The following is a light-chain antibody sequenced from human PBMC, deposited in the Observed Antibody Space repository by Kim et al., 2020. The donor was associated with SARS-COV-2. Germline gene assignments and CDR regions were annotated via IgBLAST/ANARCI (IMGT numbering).Light chain of an antibody. Sequence: QSVLTQPPSASGTPGQRVTISCSGSSSKIGTNYVHWYQQFPGTAPKLLMYRNNQRPSGVPDRFSGSKSGTSASLAISGLRSEDEGDYYCAAWDASLGVWVFGGGTKLTVL. V-gene: IGLV1-47*01. J-gene: IGLJ3*02. CDR3: AAWDASLGVWV. CDR2: RNN. CDR1: SSKIGTNY.